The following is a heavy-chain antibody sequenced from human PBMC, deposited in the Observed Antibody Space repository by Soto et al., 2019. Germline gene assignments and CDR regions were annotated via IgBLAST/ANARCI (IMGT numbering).Heavy chain of an antibody. D-gene: IGHD3-22*01. CDR3: ARAAYYDSSGFYYDC. V-gene: IGHV1-46*01. CDR2: INPSGGST. Sequence: QVQLVQSGAEVKKPGASVKVSCKASGYIFTNHYIHWVRQAPGQGLEWMGIINPSGGSTNYLQKFHGRITMTRDTSTSTVYMELSSLRSEDTAVYFCARAAYYDSSGFYYDCWGQGTLVTVSS. CDR1: GYIFTNHY. J-gene: IGHJ4*02.